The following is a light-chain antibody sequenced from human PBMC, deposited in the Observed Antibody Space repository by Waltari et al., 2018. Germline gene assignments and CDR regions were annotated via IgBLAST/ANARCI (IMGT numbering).Light chain of an antibody. Sequence: IVLTQSPGTMSLSLGERATVSCRASQSVSSALAWYQQKPGQAPRLLIYGASTRATGIPDRFSGSGSGTDFSLTISRVEPDDFAVYYCQHYLRLPVTFGQGTTVEI. CDR1: QSVSSA. CDR2: GAS. CDR3: QHYLRLPVT. V-gene: IGKV3-20*01. J-gene: IGKJ1*01.